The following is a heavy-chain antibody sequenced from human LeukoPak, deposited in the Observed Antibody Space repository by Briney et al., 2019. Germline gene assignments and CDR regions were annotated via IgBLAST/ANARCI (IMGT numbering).Heavy chain of an antibody. D-gene: IGHD6-13*01. CDR3: AKGRSAAAGTGIGYFDY. J-gene: IGHJ4*02. CDR1: EFTFSDYA. CDR2: ISGSGGST. Sequence: PGGSLRLSCAASEFTFSDYAMNWVRQAPGKGLEYVSGISGSGGSTYHADSVKGRFTISRDNSKNTRYLQMNSLRGEDTAVYYCAKGRSAAAGTGIGYFDYWGQGILVTVSS. V-gene: IGHV3-23*01.